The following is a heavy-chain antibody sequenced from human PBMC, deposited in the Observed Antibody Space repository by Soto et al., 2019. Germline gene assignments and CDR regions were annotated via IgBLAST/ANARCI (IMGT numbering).Heavy chain of an antibody. J-gene: IGHJ6*03. D-gene: IGHD3-3*01. CDR2: FSVHNGNT. V-gene: IGHV1-18*01. CDR3: ARDSPDYDFGGDVVERYSYYMDV. Sequence: QVHLVQSGGEVKKPGASVKVSCQASGYIFTNYAISWVRQAPGQGLEWMGWFSVHNGNTKFAQNIQGRVTLTTDTSTITVYIDLCSLTSDDTAVYYCARDSPDYDFGGDVVERYSYYMDVWGQGTTVTVS. CDR1: GYIFTNYA.